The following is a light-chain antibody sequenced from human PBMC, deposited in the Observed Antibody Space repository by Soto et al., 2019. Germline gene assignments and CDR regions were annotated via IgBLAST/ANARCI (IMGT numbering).Light chain of an antibody. J-gene: IGKJ5*01. CDR3: QQYNNWPPT. Sequence: EIVMTQSPATLSVSPGERATLSCRASQSVSGNLAWYQQKPGQAPRLLIYGASTRATGIPARFSGSGSGTDCTLTISSLQSEDFALYYCQQYNNWPPTFGQGTRLESK. CDR1: QSVSGN. V-gene: IGKV3-15*01. CDR2: GAS.